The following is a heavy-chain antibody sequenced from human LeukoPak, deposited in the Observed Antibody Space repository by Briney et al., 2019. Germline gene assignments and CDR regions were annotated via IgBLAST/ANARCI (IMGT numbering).Heavy chain of an antibody. J-gene: IGHJ3*02. V-gene: IGHV5-51*01. CDR2: IYPGDSDT. CDR3: ARTTTIGYGSRDFFDI. Sequence: GESLKISCKGSGYTFTNYWIAWVRQMPGRGLEWMGIIYPGDSDTKYSPSFEGQVTISVDTSISTAHLQWSRLKASDAAMYFCARTTTIGYGSRDFFDIWGQGTMVTVSS. D-gene: IGHD6-13*01. CDR1: GYTFTNYW.